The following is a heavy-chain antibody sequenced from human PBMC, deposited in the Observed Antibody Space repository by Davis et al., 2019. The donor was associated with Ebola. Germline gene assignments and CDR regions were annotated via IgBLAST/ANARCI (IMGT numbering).Heavy chain of an antibody. V-gene: IGHV3-23*01. CDR1: GGSISSSSYY. J-gene: IGHJ4*02. CDR2: ISGSGGNT. Sequence: PSETLSLTCTVSGGSISSSSYYWGWIRQPPGKGLEWVSAISGSGGNTYYADSVKGRFTISRDNSKNTLYLQMNSLRAEDTAVYYCAKEPNDSSATDYWGQGTLVTVSS. CDR3: AKEPNDSSATDY. D-gene: IGHD3-22*01.